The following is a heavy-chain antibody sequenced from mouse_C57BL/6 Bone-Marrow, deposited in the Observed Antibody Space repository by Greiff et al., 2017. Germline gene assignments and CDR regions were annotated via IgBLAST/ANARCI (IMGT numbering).Heavy chain of an antibody. J-gene: IGHJ3*01. CDR2: IDPENGDT. CDR3: TNDLLWLRRFAY. CDR1: GFNIKDAY. D-gene: IGHD2-2*01. V-gene: IGHV14-4*01. Sequence: VQLQQSGAELVRPGASVKLSCTASGFNIKDAYMHWVKQRPEQGLEWIGWIDPENGDTEYASKFQGKATITADTSSNTAYLQLSSLTSEDTAVYYCTNDLLWLRRFAYWGQGTLVTVSA.